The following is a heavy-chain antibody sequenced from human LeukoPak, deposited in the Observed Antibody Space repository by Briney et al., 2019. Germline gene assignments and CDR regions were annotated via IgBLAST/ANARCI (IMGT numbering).Heavy chain of an antibody. D-gene: IGHD1-26*01. CDR3: ARVRSGSDDWVDP. Sequence: GGSLRLSCAASGFTFSAYWMHWVRQAPGKGLVWGSRIDTVGSTTTYADSVKGRFTISRDNAKNTLHLQMSSLTADDTGVYYCARVRSGSDDWVDPWGQGTLVTVSS. V-gene: IGHV3-74*03. CDR1: GFTFSAYW. J-gene: IGHJ5*02. CDR2: IDTVGSTT.